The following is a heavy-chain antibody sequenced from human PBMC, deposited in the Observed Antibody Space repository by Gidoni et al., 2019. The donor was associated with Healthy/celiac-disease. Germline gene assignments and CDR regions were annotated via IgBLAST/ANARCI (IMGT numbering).Heavy chain of an antibody. CDR2: ISWNSGSI. J-gene: IGHJ4*02. CDR3: AKDPGGDDYYFDY. V-gene: IGHV3-9*01. CDR1: GFTFDDYA. D-gene: IGHD1-1*01. Sequence: EVRLVESGGGLVQPGRSLRLSCAASGFTFDDYAMHWVRQAPGKGLEWVSGISWNSGSIGYADSVKGRFTISRDNAKNSLYLQMNSLRAEDTALYYCAKDPGGDDYYFDYWGQGTLVTVSS.